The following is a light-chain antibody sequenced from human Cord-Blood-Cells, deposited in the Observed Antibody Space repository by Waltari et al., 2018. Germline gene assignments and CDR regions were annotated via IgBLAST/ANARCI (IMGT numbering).Light chain of an antibody. V-gene: IGLV2-23*02. J-gene: IGLJ1*01. CDR1: TSDVGSYNL. CDR2: EVS. Sequence: QSALTQPASVSGSPGQSITISCTGPTSDVGSYNLISWYKQHPGKAPKLMIYEVSKRPSGVSNRFSGSKSGNTASLTISGLQAEDEADYYCCSYAGSSSYVFGTGTKVTVL. CDR3: CSYAGSSSYV.